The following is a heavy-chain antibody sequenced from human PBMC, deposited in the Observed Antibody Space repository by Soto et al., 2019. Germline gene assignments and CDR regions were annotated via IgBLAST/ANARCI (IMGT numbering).Heavy chain of an antibody. CDR2: ISSSSSTI. CDR1: GFTFSSYS. CDR3: ARRNYYDSSGKKDAFDI. Sequence: GGSLRLSCAASGFTFSSYSMNWVRQAPGKGLEWVSYISSSSSTIYYADSVKGRFTISRDNAKNSLYLQMNSLRDEGTAVYYCARRNYYDSSGKKDAFDIWGQGTMVTVSS. J-gene: IGHJ3*02. V-gene: IGHV3-48*02. D-gene: IGHD3-22*01.